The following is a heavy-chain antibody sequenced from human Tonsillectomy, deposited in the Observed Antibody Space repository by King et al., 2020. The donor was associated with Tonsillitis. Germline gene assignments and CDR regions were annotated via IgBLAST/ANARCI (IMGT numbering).Heavy chain of an antibody. Sequence: VQLVESGGGLVQPGRSLRLSCAVSGFTFDDCAMHWVRQAPGKGLEWVSGISWNSGSIGYADSVKGRFTITRDNAKNSLYLQMNSLRAEDTVLYYCAKDLSGYVYAAFVIWGQGTMVSVST. CDR2: ISWNSGSI. V-gene: IGHV3-9*01. CDR1: GFTFDDCA. D-gene: IGHD5-12*01. J-gene: IGHJ3*02. CDR3: AKDLSGYVYAAFVI.